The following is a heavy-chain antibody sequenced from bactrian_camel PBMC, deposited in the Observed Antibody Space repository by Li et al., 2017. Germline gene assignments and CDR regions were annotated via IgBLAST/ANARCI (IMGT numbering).Heavy chain of an antibody. V-gene: IGHV3S31*01. Sequence: QLVESGGSLVQPGGSLTLSCATSGFAFSSYAMNWVRQTPGKGLKWVSTIDNSGDSTSYVDSVKGRFTISRDNAKNTVYLQMNSLKSEDTAMYYCAADPDCPESARGWRLQGKARNNFAYWGQGTQVTVS. CDR3: AADPDCPESARGWRLQGKARNNFAY. D-gene: IGHD1*01. CDR1: GFAFSSYA. CDR2: IDNSGDST. J-gene: IGHJ4*01.